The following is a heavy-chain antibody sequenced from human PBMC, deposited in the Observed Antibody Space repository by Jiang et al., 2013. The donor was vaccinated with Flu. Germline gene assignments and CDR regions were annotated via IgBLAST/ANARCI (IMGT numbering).Heavy chain of an antibody. J-gene: IGHJ6*02. V-gene: IGHV2-70*11. CDR3: ARGNGFYPYYYSMDV. Sequence: KPTQTLTLTCTFSGFSLTTGGMCVTWIRQIPGKTLEWLARIDWDGEKTYTTSLQTRLTISKDTSTNQVVLSMSNMDPVDTGTYYCARGNGFYPYYYSMDVWGQGTTVTVSS. CDR1: GFSLTTGGMC. D-gene: IGHD3-3*01. CDR2: IDWDGEK.